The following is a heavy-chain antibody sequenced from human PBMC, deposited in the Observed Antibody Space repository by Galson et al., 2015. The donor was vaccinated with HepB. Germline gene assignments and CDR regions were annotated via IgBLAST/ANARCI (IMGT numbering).Heavy chain of an antibody. Sequence: TLSLTCAVYGGSFSDYYWSWIRQPPGKGLEWIGEINHSGSTNDSPSLKSRITISVDTSKNQFSLKLTSVTAADAAVYYCARGPASVVYDYVWGSSRQPLYYLDSWGQGTLLTVSS. CDR2: INHSGST. V-gene: IGHV4-34*01. D-gene: IGHD3-16*02. CDR3: ARGPASVVYDYVWGSSRQPLYYLDS. J-gene: IGHJ4*02. CDR1: GGSFSDYY.